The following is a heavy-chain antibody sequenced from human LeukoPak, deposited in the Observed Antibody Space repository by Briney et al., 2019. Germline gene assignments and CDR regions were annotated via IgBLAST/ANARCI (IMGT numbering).Heavy chain of an antibody. J-gene: IGHJ4*02. Sequence: SETLSLTCTVSGGSISTYYWSWIRQPPGKGLEWIVHIYYSGSTNYNPSLKSRVTIAVDTSKNHFSLKLSSVTAADTAVYYCTRNYDSSGYTTFGYWGRGTLVTVSS. CDR2: IYYSGST. V-gene: IGHV4-59*01. D-gene: IGHD3-22*01. CDR1: GGSISTYY. CDR3: TRNYDSSGYTTFGY.